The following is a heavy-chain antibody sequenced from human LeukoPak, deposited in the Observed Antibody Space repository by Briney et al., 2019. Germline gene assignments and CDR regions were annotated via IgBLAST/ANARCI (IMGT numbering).Heavy chain of an antibody. V-gene: IGHV4-59*01. D-gene: IGHD2-2*02. CDR2: IYYSGST. CDR3: ARELPAIDAFDI. Sequence: SETLSLTCTVSGGSISSYYWSWIRQPPGKGLEWIGYIYYSGSTNYNPSLKSRVTISVGTSKNQFSLKLSSVTAADTAVYYCARELPAIDAFDIWGQGTMVTVSS. J-gene: IGHJ3*02. CDR1: GGSISSYY.